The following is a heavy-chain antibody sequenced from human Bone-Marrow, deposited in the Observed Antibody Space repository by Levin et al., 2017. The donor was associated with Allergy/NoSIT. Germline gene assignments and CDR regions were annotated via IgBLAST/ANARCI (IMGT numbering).Heavy chain of an antibody. CDR1: GFPFSSYS. J-gene: IGHJ6*02. CDR3: VRAGVAEYGANSFHYGMDV. Sequence: LSLTCAASGFPFSSYSMMWVRQAPGKGPEWVSHISSRGSTIYNADSVKGRFTVSRDNAQSALFLQMNSLRGADTAVYYCVRAGVAEYGANSFHYGMDVWGQGTTVTVSS. V-gene: IGHV3-48*01. D-gene: IGHD4-23*01. CDR2: ISSRGSTI.